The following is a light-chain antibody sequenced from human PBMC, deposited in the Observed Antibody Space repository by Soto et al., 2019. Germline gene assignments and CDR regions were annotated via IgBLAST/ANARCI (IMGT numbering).Light chain of an antibody. V-gene: IGKV3-15*01. CDR1: QSVSSN. CDR2: GAS. J-gene: IGKJ4*01. Sequence: EIVMTQSPATLSVSPGERATLSCWASQSVSSNLAWYQQKPGQAPRLLIYGASTRATGIPARFSGSGSGTEFTLTISSLQSEDFAVYYCQQYYNWPLTFGGGTKVEIK. CDR3: QQYYNWPLT.